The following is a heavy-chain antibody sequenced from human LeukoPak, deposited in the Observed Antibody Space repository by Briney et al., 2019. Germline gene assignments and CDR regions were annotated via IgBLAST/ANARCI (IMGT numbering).Heavy chain of an antibody. CDR2: ISGSGGST. CDR1: GFTFSSYA. CDR3: AKVAPLDYYDSSGYYYSFDY. D-gene: IGHD3-22*01. Sequence: PGGSLRLSCAASGFTFSSYAMSWVRQAPGKGQEWVSAISGSGGSTYYADSVKGRFTISRDNSKNTLYLQMNSLRAEDTAVYYCAKVAPLDYYDSSGYYYSFDYWGQGTLVTVSS. J-gene: IGHJ4*02. V-gene: IGHV3-23*01.